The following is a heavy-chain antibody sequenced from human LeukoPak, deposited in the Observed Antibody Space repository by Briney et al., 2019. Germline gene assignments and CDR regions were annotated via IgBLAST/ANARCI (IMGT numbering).Heavy chain of an antibody. V-gene: IGHV3-21*01. J-gene: IGHJ5*02. CDR3: ARDNSVRDEAWWFNP. D-gene: IGHD5-24*01. CDR2: ISGSSSYI. CDR1: GFTFSSYS. Sequence: GGSLRLSCAASGFTFSSYSMNWVRQAPGKGLEWVSSISGSSSYIYYADSVKGRFTISRHNAKNSLYLQMNSLRAEDTAVYYCARDNSVRDEAWWFNPWGQGTLVTVSS.